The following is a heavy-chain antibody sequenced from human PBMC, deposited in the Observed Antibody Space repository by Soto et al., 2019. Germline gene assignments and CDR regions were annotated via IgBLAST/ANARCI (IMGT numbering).Heavy chain of an antibody. V-gene: IGHV4-34*01. Sequence: PETLSLTCAVYGGSFSGYYWSWIRQPPGKGLEWIGEINHSGSTNYNPSLKSRVTISVDTSKNQFSLKLSSVTAADTAVYYCARDLGSSGWTWGQGTLVTVS. J-gene: IGHJ5*02. CDR3: ARDLGSSGWT. D-gene: IGHD6-19*01. CDR2: INHSGST. CDR1: GGSFSGYY.